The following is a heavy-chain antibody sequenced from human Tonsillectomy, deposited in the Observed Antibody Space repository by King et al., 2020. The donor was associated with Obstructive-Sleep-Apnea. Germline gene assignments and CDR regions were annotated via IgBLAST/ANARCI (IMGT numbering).Heavy chain of an antibody. CDR2: ISWNSGSI. D-gene: IGHD1-1*01. CDR3: AKDSSRYNWNDVGNAFDI. Sequence: VQLVESGGGLVQPGRSLRLSCAASGFTFDDYAMHWVRQAPGKGLEWVSGISWNSGSIGYADSVKGRFTISRDNAKNSLYLQMNSLRAEDTALYYCAKDSSRYNWNDVGNAFDIWGQGTMVTVSS. CDR1: GFTFDDYA. J-gene: IGHJ3*02. V-gene: IGHV3-9*01.